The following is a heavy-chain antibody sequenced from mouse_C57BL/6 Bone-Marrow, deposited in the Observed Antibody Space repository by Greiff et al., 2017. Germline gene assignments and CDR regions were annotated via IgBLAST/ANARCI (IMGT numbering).Heavy chain of an antibody. V-gene: IGHV5-15*01. CDR2: LSNLAYSI. CDR3: ARDFFMDY. J-gene: IGHJ4*01. CDR1: GFTFSDYG. Sequence: EVMLVESGGGLVQPGGSLKLSCAASGFTFSDYGLAWVRQAPRKGPEWVAFLSNLAYSIYYADTVTGRFTISRENAKNTLYLEMSSLRSEDTAMYYCARDFFMDYWGQGTSVTVSS.